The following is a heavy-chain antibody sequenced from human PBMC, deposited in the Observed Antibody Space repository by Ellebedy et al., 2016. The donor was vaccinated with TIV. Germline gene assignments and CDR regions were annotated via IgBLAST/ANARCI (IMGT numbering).Heavy chain of an antibody. D-gene: IGHD5-24*01. Sequence: GGSLRLSCAASGFTFSKYGMHWVRQAPGKGLEWVADIWYDGSKKYYADSLEGRFTLSRDNSKNTLYLKMNSLRPEDTAVYYCAKRGSPYNMDVWGQGTTVTVSS. CDR2: IWYDGSKK. CDR3: AKRGSPYNMDV. V-gene: IGHV3-33*06. CDR1: GFTFSKYG. J-gene: IGHJ6*02.